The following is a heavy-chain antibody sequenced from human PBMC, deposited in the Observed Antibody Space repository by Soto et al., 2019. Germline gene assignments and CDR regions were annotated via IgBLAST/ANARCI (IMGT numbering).Heavy chain of an antibody. CDR3: ARDRLSHDYGDYVSWFDP. D-gene: IGHD4-17*01. CDR2: IIPIFGTA. CDR1: GGTFSSYA. Sequence: GASVKVSCKASGGTFSSYAISWVRQAPGQGLEWMGGIIPIFGTANYAQKFQGRVTITADESTSTAYMELSSLRSEDTAVYYCARDRLSHDYGDYVSWFDPWGQGTLVTVSS. J-gene: IGHJ5*02. V-gene: IGHV1-69*13.